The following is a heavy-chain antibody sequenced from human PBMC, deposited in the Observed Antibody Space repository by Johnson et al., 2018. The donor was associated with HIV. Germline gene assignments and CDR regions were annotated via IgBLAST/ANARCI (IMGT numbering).Heavy chain of an antibody. CDR2: INSDGSST. V-gene: IGHV3-74*01. D-gene: IGHD6-13*01. J-gene: IGHJ3*02. CDR3: AKDQWSSSWTNDAFDI. Sequence: VQLVESGGGVVQPGRSLRLSCAASGFTFSSYWMHWVRQAPGKGLVWVSRINSDGSSTSYADSVKGRFTISRDNSKNTLYLLMNSLRAEDTAVYYCAKDQWSSSWTNDAFDIWGQGTMVTVSS. CDR1: GFTFSSYW.